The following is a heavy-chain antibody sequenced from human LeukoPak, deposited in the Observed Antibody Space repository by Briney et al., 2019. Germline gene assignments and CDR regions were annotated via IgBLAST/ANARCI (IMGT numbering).Heavy chain of an antibody. D-gene: IGHD3-22*01. CDR1: GSRFTSYW. CDR3: ARLSYYDSSGYYGYYFDY. Sequence: NHGESLKISCQGSGSRFTSYWIGWVRQLPGKGLEWMGIIYPGDSDTRYSPSFQGQVTISADKSISTAYLQWSSLKASDTAMYYCARLSYYDSSGYYGYYFDYWGQGTLVTVSS. V-gene: IGHV5-51*01. J-gene: IGHJ4*02. CDR2: IYPGDSDT.